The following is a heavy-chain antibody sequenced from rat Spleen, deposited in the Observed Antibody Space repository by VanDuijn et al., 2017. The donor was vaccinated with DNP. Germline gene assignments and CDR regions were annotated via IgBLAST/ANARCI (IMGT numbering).Heavy chain of an antibody. CDR3: ARGGFITTRFYFDY. CDR1: GFTFSNYG. CDR2: ISTGGGNT. V-gene: IGHV5S13*01. J-gene: IGHJ2*01. D-gene: IGHD1-10*01. Sequence: EVQLVESGGGLVQPGRSLKLSCAASGFTFSNYGMAWVRQAPTKGLEWVASISTGGGNTYYRDSVKGRFTISRDNAKNTQHLQMDSLRSEDTATYYGARGGFITTRFYFDYWGQGVMVTVSS.